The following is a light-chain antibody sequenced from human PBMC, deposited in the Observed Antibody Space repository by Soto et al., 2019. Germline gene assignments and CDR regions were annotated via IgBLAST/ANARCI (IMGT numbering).Light chain of an antibody. Sequence: EIVLTQSPGTLSLSPGKRATLSCRASQSVSNFLAWYQQKPGQAPRLLIYDTSNRATGIPARFSGSGSATDFTLTISRVEPEDFAVYYCQQYGSSRNTFGQGTKVDIK. CDR1: QSVSNF. J-gene: IGKJ2*01. CDR3: QQYGSSRNT. V-gene: IGKV3-20*01. CDR2: DTS.